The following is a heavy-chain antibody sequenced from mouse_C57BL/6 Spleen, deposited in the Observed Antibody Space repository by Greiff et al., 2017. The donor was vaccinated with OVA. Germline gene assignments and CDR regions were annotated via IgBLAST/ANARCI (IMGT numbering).Heavy chain of an antibody. J-gene: IGHJ4*01. Sequence: QVQLKQPGAELVRPGTSVKLSCKASGYTFTSYWMHWVKQRPGQGLEWIGVIDPSDSYTNYNQKFKGKATLTVDTSSSTAYMQLSSLTSEDSAVYYCAREGNYTMDYWGQGTSVTVSS. V-gene: IGHV1-59*01. D-gene: IGHD2-1*01. CDR3: AREGNYTMDY. CDR2: IDPSDSYT. CDR1: GYTFTSYW.